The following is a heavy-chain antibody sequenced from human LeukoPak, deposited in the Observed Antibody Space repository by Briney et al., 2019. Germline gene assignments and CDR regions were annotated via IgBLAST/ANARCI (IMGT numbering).Heavy chain of an antibody. J-gene: IGHJ4*02. Sequence: SETLSLTCTVSGGSISGYYWSWIRQPPGKGLEWIGYVSCSGSTNYNPSLKSRVSISVDTSKNQFSLNLISLTAADTAVYYCARHGGGWSFDYWGQGTLITVSS. V-gene: IGHV4-59*08. D-gene: IGHD6-19*01. CDR2: VSCSGST. CDR1: GGSISGYY. CDR3: ARHGGGWSFDY.